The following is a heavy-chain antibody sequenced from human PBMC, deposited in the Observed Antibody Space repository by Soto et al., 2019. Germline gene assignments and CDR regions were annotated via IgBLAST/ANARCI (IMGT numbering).Heavy chain of an antibody. J-gene: IGHJ4*02. CDR1: GFTFSSYA. Sequence: GGSLRLSCSASGFTFSSYAMHWVRQAPGKGLEYVSSISTNGGSTHYADSVKGRFTISRDNSKNTQYLQMSSLRADDTAVYYCVTGEYYYDSSGYYPFDYLGQGT. CDR2: ISTNGGST. D-gene: IGHD3-22*01. V-gene: IGHV3-64D*06. CDR3: VTGEYYYDSSGYYPFDY.